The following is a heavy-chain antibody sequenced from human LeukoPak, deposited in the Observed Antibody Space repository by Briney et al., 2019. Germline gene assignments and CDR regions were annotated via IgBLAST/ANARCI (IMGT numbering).Heavy chain of an antibody. D-gene: IGHD2-21*01. CDR2: ISVSGT. CDR3: ARIRGSTLAISYMDV. Sequence: GGSLRLSCTASGFRFGGYSIHWVRQAPGKGLEWLSYISVSGTIHADSVMGRVTVSRDNAKNSLYLQMNNLRAEDTAVYYCARIRGSTLAISYMDVWGKGTPVTVSS. CDR1: GFRFGGYS. J-gene: IGHJ6*03. V-gene: IGHV3-48*04.